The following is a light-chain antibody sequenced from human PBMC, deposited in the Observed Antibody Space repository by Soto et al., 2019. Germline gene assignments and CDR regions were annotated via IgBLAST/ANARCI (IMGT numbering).Light chain of an antibody. CDR1: SGDIGTYNY. V-gene: IGLV2-14*01. CDR2: EVS. CDR3: SSYTASTTPYV. J-gene: IGLJ1*01. Sequence: QSVLTQPASVSGSPGQSITISCIGTSGDIGTYNYVSWYQQHPGKAPKLMLYEVSNRPSGVSSRFSGSKSGITASLTISGLQAEDEADYYCSSYTASTTPYVFGTGTKVTVL.